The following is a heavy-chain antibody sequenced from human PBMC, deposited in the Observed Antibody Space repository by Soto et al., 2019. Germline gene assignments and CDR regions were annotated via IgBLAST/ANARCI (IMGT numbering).Heavy chain of an antibody. CDR3: ARGSRALPLYSYDSRGRVALGWFDP. Sequence: SETLSLTCAVYGGSFSGYYWSWIRQPPGKGLEWIGEINHSGSTNYNPSLKSRVTISVDTSKNQFSLKLSSVTAADTAVYYCARGSRALPLYSYDSRGRVALGWFDPWGQGTLVTVSS. D-gene: IGHD3-22*01. CDR2: INHSGST. V-gene: IGHV4-34*01. CDR1: GGSFSGYY. J-gene: IGHJ5*02.